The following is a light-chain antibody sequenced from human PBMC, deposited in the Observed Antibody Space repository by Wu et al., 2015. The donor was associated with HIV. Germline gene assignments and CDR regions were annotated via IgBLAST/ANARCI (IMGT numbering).Light chain of an antibody. J-gene: IGKJ2*03. CDR2: DAS. CDR1: QTVKNN. Sequence: EIVMTQSPVTLSVSPGESATLSCRASQTVKNNLAWSQQRPGQAPRLLIYDASTRATGIPARFSGSGSGTEFTLTISSLQSEDFAVYYCQQYNNWPYSFGQGTKLEIK. CDR3: QQYNNWPYS. V-gene: IGKV3-15*01.